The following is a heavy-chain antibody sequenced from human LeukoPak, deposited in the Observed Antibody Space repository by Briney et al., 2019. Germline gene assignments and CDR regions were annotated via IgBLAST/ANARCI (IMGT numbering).Heavy chain of an antibody. CDR3: ARFPYFEGFDY. Sequence: SETLSLTCSVSGGSIESYYWSWIRQPPGKGLEFIGYIAASGTTKHNPSLKSRVTLSMDTSKNQFSLKLRSVTAADTAAYFCARFPYFEGFDYWGQGTQVIVSS. CDR2: IAASGTT. D-gene: IGHD3-9*01. J-gene: IGHJ4*02. V-gene: IGHV4-4*08. CDR1: GGSIESYY.